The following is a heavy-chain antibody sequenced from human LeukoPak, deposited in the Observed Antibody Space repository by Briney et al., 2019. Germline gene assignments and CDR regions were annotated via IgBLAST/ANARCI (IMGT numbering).Heavy chain of an antibody. D-gene: IGHD6-13*01. CDR1: GGTFSSYA. V-gene: IGHV1-69*05. J-gene: IGHJ4*02. CDR3: ASNDIAAAGKGGYTDY. CDR2: ITPMFGTA. Sequence: SVKVSCKASGGTFSSYAISWVRQAPGQGLERMGGITPMFGTANYAQKFQGRVTITTDESTSTAYMELSSLRSEDTAVYYCASNDIAAAGKGGYTDYWGQGTLVTVSS.